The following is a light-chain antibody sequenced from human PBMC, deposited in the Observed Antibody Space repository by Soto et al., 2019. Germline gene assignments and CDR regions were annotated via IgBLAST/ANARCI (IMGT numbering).Light chain of an antibody. CDR2: WAT. CDR1: QSVLYSSNTKNF. V-gene: IGKV4-1*01. Sequence: DIVMTQSQDSLAVSLGERATINCTASQSVLYSSNTKNFLSWYQQKPGQTPRLLIYWATTLESGVPDRLSGSGSGTDVTLAISSLQAEDVAFYYCQQYFNIPFTFGPGTKVDIK. J-gene: IGKJ3*01. CDR3: QQYFNIPFT.